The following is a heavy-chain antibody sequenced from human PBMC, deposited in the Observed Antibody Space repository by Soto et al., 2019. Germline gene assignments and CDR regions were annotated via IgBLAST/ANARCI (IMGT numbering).Heavy chain of an antibody. CDR1: GFTFTSSA. V-gene: IGHV1-58*02. J-gene: IGHJ4*01. CDR3: AAVPYYDILTAFDY. Sequence: SVKVSCKASGFTFTSSAMQWVRQARGQRLEWIGWIVVGSGNTNYAQKFQERVTITRDMSTSTAYMELSSLRSEDTAVYYCAAVPYYDILTAFDYWGQGTLATVSS. CDR2: IVVGSGNT. D-gene: IGHD3-9*01.